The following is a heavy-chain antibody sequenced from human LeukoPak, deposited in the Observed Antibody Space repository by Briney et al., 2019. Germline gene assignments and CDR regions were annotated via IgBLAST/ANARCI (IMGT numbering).Heavy chain of an antibody. D-gene: IGHD6-13*01. Sequence: GASVKVSCKASGYTFTSYYMHWVRQAPGQGLEWMGIINPSGGSTSYAQKFQGRVTMTRDTSTSTVYMELSSLRSDDTAVYYCARVQIAAAILDYWGQGTLVTVSS. J-gene: IGHJ4*02. CDR1: GYTFTSYY. CDR3: ARVQIAAAILDY. CDR2: INPSGGST. V-gene: IGHV1-46*01.